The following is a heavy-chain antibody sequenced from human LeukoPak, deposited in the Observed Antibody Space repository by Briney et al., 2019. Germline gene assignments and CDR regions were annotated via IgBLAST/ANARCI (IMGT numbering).Heavy chain of an antibody. V-gene: IGHV6-1*01. CDR2: TYYRSKWYN. CDR1: GDSVSSNSAA. CDR3: ARDIVATIPTPLGMDV. D-gene: IGHD5-12*01. Sequence: SQTLSPTCAISGDSVSSNSAAWNWIRQSPSRGLEWLGRTYYRSKWYNDYAVSVKSRITINPDTSKNQFSLQLNSVTPEDTAVYYCARDIVATIPTPLGMDVWGQGTTVTVSS. J-gene: IGHJ6*02.